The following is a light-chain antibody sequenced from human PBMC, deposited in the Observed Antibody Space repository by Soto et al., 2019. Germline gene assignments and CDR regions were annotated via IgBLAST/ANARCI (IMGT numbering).Light chain of an antibody. V-gene: IGKV3-11*01. CDR3: QQYDISPQT. J-gene: IGKJ1*01. CDR2: DTS. Sequence: DIVLTQSPGTLTLSPGERATLSCRASQSISNYLAWFQQRPGQAPRLLIYDTSKRATGVPARFSGSGSGTDFTLTISSLEPEDFAMYYCQQYDISPQTFGQGTKVDIK. CDR1: QSISNY.